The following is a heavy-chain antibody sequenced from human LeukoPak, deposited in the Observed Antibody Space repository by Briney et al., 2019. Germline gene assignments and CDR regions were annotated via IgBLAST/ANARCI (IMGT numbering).Heavy chain of an antibody. Sequence: SETLSLTCTVSGYSISSGYYWGWIRQPPGKGLEWIGSIYHSGSTYYNPSLKSRVTISVDTSKNQFSLKLSSVTAADTAVYYCARRGYCSGGSCYSPNWFDPWGQGTLVTVSS. V-gene: IGHV4-38-2*02. CDR3: ARRGYCSGGSCYSPNWFDP. CDR2: IYHSGST. J-gene: IGHJ5*02. CDR1: GYSISSGYY. D-gene: IGHD2-15*01.